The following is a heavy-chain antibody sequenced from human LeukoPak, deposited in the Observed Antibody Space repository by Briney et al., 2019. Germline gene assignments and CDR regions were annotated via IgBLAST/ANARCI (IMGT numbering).Heavy chain of an antibody. CDR2: ISGSGGST. Sequence: PGGSLRLSCAASGFTFSSYGMSWVRQAPGKGLEWVSAISGSGGSTYYADSVKGRFTISRDNSKNTLYLQMNSLRAEDTAVYYCAKDLSWSYYYGSGSPLWGQGTLVTVSS. D-gene: IGHD3-10*01. CDR3: AKDLSWSYYYGSGSPL. CDR1: GFTFSSYG. J-gene: IGHJ4*02. V-gene: IGHV3-23*01.